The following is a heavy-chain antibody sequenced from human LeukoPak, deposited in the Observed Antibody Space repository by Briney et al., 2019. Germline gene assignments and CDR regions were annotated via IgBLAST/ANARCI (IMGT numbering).Heavy chain of an antibody. Sequence: ASVKVSCKASGYTFTGYYMHWVRQAPGQGLEWMGWINPNSGGTNYAQKFKGRVTMTRDTSISTAYMELSRLRSDDTAVYYCASSYDSSGYYLRSDAFDIWGQGTMVTVSS. V-gene: IGHV1-2*02. D-gene: IGHD3-22*01. CDR1: GYTFTGYY. CDR2: INPNSGGT. J-gene: IGHJ3*02. CDR3: ASSYDSSGYYLRSDAFDI.